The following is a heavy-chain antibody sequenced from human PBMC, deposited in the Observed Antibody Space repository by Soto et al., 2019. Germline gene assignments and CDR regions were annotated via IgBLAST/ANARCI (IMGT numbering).Heavy chain of an antibody. J-gene: IGHJ4*02. CDR3: QGGDF. CDR2: INDSGTT. Sequence: KPSETLSLTCEVSGGSLTGYYWIWDRQTPGKGLEWIGEINDSGTTYYNPSFKSRLTISINTAKRQISLRLTSVTAADTGVYYCQGGDFWGQGTRVTVSS. V-gene: IGHV4-34*01. CDR1: GGSLTGYY. D-gene: IGHD3-16*01.